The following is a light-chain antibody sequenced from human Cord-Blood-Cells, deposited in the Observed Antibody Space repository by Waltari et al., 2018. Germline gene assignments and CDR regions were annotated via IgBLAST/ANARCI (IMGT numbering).Light chain of an antibody. CDR1: SSDVGRYNF. CDR2: EGS. Sequence: QSALTQPASVSGSPGQSITISCTGTSSDVGRYNFVSWYQQHPGKAPKLMIYEGSKRPSGVSNRFSGSKSGNTASLTISGLQAEDEADYYCCSYAGSSTFYVFGTGTKVTVL. J-gene: IGLJ1*01. CDR3: CSYAGSSTFYV. V-gene: IGLV2-23*01.